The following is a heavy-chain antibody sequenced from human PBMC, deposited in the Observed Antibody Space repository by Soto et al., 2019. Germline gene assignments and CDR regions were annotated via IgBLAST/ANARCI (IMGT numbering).Heavy chain of an antibody. D-gene: IGHD5-18*01. Sequence: QVQLQQWGAGLLKPSETLSLTCAVYGGSFSGYYWSWIRQPPGKGLEWIGEINHSGSTNYNPSLTSRVHISVDTXMNXCXLKRRAVTAADTAVYYCARGYGYSSGWFYYYYGMDVWGQGTTVTVSS. V-gene: IGHV4-34*01. CDR1: GGSFSGYY. CDR3: ARGYGYSSGWFYYYYGMDV. J-gene: IGHJ6*02. CDR2: INHSGST.